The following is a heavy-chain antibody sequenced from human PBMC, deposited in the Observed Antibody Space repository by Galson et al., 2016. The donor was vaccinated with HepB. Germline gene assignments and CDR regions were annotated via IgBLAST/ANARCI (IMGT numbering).Heavy chain of an antibody. CDR2: VDPSGDRT. Sequence: SVKVSCKASGYTFTNYYIHWVRQAPGQGLECMGIVDPSGDRTTYAQQFQGRVTMTSDTSTSTVYMDLSSLRSDDTAVYYCARGGCRGSSCYYDYWGQGALVTVPS. V-gene: IGHV1-46*01. CDR1: GYTFTNYY. J-gene: IGHJ4*02. CDR3: ARGGCRGSSCYYDY. D-gene: IGHD2-2*01.